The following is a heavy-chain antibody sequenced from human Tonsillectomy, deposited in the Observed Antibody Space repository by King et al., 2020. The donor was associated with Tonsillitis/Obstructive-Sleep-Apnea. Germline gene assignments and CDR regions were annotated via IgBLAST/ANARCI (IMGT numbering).Heavy chain of an antibody. D-gene: IGHD3-9*01. CDR2: IKQDGREK. J-gene: IGHJ6*03. V-gene: IGHV3-7*01. CDR3: ARGNDILTGYYPYYYDYVDV. CDR1: GFTFSSYW. Sequence: VQLVESGGGLVQPGGSLRLSCAASGFTFSSYWMSWVRQAPGKGLEWVANIKQDGREKYYVDSVKGRFTISRDNAKNSLYLQMNSLRDVDTAVYYCARGNDILTGYYPYYYDYVDVWGKGTTVTISS.